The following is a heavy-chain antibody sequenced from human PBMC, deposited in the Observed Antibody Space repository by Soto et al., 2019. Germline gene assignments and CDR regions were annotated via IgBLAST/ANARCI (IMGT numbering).Heavy chain of an antibody. D-gene: IGHD3-10*01. J-gene: IGHJ4*02. CDR2: MNAGVGNT. CDR3: ARDTGYTIGSLNY. V-gene: IGHV1-3*01. CDR1: VYTFTDYA. Sequence: ASVTVSCKASVYTFTDYALHWVRQAPGQRLEWMGWMNAGVGNTLYSQKFQGRITITRDTSASTAYMELNSLKSEDTAIYYCARDTGYTIGSLNYWGPGTLVTVSS.